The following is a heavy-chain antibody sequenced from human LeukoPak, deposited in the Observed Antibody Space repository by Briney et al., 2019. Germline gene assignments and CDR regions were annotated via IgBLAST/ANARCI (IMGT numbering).Heavy chain of an antibody. Sequence: AGGALRLSCATSGFTFSSYAMSWVRQAPGKGLEWVSAISGSGGSTYYADSVKGRFTISRDNSKNTLYLQMNSLRAEDTAVYYCAKVSMIDDYWGQGTLVTVSS. V-gene: IGHV3-23*01. CDR3: AKVSMIDDY. D-gene: IGHD2-21*01. CDR1: GFTFSSYA. CDR2: ISGSGGST. J-gene: IGHJ4*02.